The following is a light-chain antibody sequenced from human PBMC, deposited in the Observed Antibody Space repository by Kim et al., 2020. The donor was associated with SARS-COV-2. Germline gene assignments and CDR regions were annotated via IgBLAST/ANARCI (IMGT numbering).Light chain of an antibody. V-gene: IGLV3-1*01. J-gene: IGLJ3*02. CDR3: QAWDSRTVV. CDR1: ILGYKY. Sequence: SYELTQPPSVSVSPGQTASITCSGDILGYKYASWYQQNPGQSPLLVIYEDTNRPSGVRERVSASKSGNTATLTISGTHYMAEAAYYCQAWDSRTVVFGGGTQLTVL. CDR2: EDT.